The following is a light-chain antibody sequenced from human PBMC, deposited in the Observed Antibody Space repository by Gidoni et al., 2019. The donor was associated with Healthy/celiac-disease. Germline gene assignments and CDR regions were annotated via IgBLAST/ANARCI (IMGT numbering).Light chain of an antibody. CDR1: SSDVGGYNY. Sequence: QSALTQPASVAGSPGQSRTLPCTGTSSDVGGYNYVSWYQQHPGNAPKLMLYDVSHRPPGVSIRLSGSKSGNTASLTISGLQAEDEADYYCSSYTSSSILVVFCGGTKLTVL. CDR2: DVS. CDR3: SSYTSSSILVV. V-gene: IGLV2-14*01. J-gene: IGLJ2*01.